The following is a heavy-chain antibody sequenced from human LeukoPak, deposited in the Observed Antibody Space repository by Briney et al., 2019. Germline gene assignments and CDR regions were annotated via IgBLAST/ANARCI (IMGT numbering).Heavy chain of an antibody. J-gene: IGHJ4*02. D-gene: IGHD3-22*01. CDR1: GFTFSSYG. CDR3: AKDQVKRITMIVVVTLDY. Sequence: GGSLRLSCAASGFTFSSYGMHWVRQAPGKGLEWVSAISGSGGSTYYADSGKGRFTISRDNSKNTLYLQINSLRAEATAVYYCAKDQVKRITMIVVVTLDYWGQGTLVTVSS. CDR2: ISGSGGST. V-gene: IGHV3-23*01.